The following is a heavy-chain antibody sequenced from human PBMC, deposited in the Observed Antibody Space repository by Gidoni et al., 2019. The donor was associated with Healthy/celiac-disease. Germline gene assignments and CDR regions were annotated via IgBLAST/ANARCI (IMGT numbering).Heavy chain of an antibody. D-gene: IGHD1-26*01. Sequence: QVQLQESCPGLVKPSGTLSLTCAVSGGSISSSNWWSWVRQPPGKGLEWIGEIYHSGSTNYNPSLKSRVTISVDKSKNQFSLKLSSVTAADTAVYYCARDVVGATMDDAFDIWGQGTMVTVSS. J-gene: IGHJ3*02. V-gene: IGHV4-4*02. CDR3: ARDVVGATMDDAFDI. CDR2: IYHSGST. CDR1: GGSISSSNW.